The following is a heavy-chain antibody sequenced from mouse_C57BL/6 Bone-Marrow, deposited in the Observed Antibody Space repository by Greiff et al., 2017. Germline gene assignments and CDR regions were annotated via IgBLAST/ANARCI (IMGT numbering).Heavy chain of an antibody. CDR3: ARGYVGSSYPQVGYFDV. CDR1: GYTFTSYW. J-gene: IGHJ1*03. D-gene: IGHD1-1*01. V-gene: IGHV1-59*01. CDR2: IDPSDSYT. Sequence: QVQLQQPGAELVRPGTSVKLSCKASGYTFTSYWMHWVKQRPGQGLEWIGVIDPSDSYTNYNQKFKGKATLTVDTSSSTAYMQLSSLTSEDSAVYYCARGYVGSSYPQVGYFDVGGTGTTVTVSS.